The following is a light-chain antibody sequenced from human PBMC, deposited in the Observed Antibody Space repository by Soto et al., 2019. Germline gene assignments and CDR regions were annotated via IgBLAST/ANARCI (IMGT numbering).Light chain of an antibody. Sequence: DIQMTQSPSTLSASVGARVTITCLASQSISSWLAWYQQKPGKAPKLLIYDASSLESGVPSRFSGSGSGTEFTLTISSLQPDDFATYYCQQYNSYSRTFGQGTKVEIK. CDR2: DAS. J-gene: IGKJ1*01. CDR3: QQYNSYSRT. V-gene: IGKV1-5*01. CDR1: QSISSW.